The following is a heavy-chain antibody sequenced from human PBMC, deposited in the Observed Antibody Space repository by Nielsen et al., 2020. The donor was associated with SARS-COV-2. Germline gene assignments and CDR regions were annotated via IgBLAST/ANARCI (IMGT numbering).Heavy chain of an antibody. J-gene: IGHJ6*02. Sequence: SETLSLTCTVSGGSVSSGSYYWSWIRQPPGKGLEWIGYIYYSGSTNYNPSLKSRVTISVDTSKNQFSLKLSSVTAADTAVYYCASVLWDYYYYGMDVWGQGTTVTVSS. CDR3: ASVLWDYYYYGMDV. D-gene: IGHD3-10*01. V-gene: IGHV4-61*01. CDR1: GGSVSSGSYY. CDR2: IYYSGST.